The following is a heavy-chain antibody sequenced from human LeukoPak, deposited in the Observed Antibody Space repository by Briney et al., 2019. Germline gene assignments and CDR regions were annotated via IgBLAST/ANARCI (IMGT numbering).Heavy chain of an antibody. CDR1: GFSFSSYA. CDR2: ISGSGGST. J-gene: IGHJ4*02. V-gene: IGHV3-23*01. D-gene: IGHD6-13*01. CDR3: AKNQLVTVYFDY. Sequence: GGSLRFSCAASGFSFSSYAMSWVRQAPGKRLEWVSAISGSGGSTYYADSVKGRFTISRDNSKNTLYLQMNSLRAEDTAVYYCAKNQLVTVYFDYWGQGTLVTVSS.